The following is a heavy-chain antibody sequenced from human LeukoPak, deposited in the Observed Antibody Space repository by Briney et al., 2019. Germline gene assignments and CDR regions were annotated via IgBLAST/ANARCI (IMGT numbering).Heavy chain of an antibody. CDR2: IFYTGKT. J-gene: IGHJ6*03. V-gene: IGHV4-39*07. Sequence: PSETLSLTCTVSGGSVYTSDYYWGWVRQPPGKGPEWIGDIFYTGKTNYNPSLKSRVSISIDTSKNQFSLKLSSVTAADTAVYYCQASDTGDYYYYYMDVWGKGTTVTVSS. D-gene: IGHD5-18*01. CDR1: GGSVYTSDYY. CDR3: QASDTGDYYYYYMDV.